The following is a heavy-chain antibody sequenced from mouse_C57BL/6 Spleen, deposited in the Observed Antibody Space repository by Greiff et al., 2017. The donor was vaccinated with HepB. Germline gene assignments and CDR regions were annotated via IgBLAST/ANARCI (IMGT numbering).Heavy chain of an antibody. CDR2: ISYSGST. D-gene: IGHD1-1*01. CDR1: GYSITSGYD. CDR3: ARVRYGSSDWYFDV. Sequence: EVQVVESGPGMVKPSQSLSLTCTVTGYSITSGYDWHWIRHFPGNKLEWMGYISYSGSTNYNPSLKSRISITHDTSKNHFFLKLNSVTTEDTATYYCARVRYGSSDWYFDVWGTGTTVTVSS. V-gene: IGHV3-1*01. J-gene: IGHJ1*03.